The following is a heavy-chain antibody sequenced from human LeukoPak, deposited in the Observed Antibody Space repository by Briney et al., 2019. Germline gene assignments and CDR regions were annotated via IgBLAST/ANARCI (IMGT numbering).Heavy chain of an antibody. V-gene: IGHV5-51*01. J-gene: IGHJ4*02. CDR3: ARLGRGGYSYGLADY. CDR2: IYPGDSDT. D-gene: IGHD5-18*01. Sequence: GESLKISCKGSGYSSTSYWIRWVRQMPGKDLEWMGIIYPGDSDTRYSPSFQGQVTISADKSISTAYLQWSSLKASDTAMYYCARLGRGGYSYGLADYWGQGTLVTVSS. CDR1: GYSSTSYW.